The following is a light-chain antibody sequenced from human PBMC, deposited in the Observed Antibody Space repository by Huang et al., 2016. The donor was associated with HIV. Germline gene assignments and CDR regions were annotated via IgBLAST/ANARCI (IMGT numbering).Light chain of an antibody. CDR3: MQALQTIT. V-gene: IGKV2-28*01. CDR2: LGS. CDR1: QSLLHSNGYNY. Sequence: IVMTQSPLSLPVTPGEPASISCRSSQSLLHSNGYNYLDWYLQKPGQSPQLLIYLGSNLASGVPDRFSGSGSGTDFTLRISRVEAEDVGIYYCMQALQTITFGQGTRLEIE. J-gene: IGKJ5*01.